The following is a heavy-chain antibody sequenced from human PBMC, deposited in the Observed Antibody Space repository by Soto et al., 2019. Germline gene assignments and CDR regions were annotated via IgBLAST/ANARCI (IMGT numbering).Heavy chain of an antibody. CDR1: GYTFSGYG. Sequence: QVQLVQSGAEVKKPGASVKVSCKTSGYTFSGYGITWVRQAPGQGLEWMGWIDGYNGETKYAQKFKGRVTMTTDTATSTAYVDLRSLRSDDTAVYYCARGYGNTWDDYWGQGTLVIVSS. J-gene: IGHJ4*02. CDR3: ARGYGNTWDDY. D-gene: IGHD5-18*01. V-gene: IGHV1-18*01. CDR2: IDGYNGET.